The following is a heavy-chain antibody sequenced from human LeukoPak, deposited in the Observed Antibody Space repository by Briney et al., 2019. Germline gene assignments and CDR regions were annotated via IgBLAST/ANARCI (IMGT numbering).Heavy chain of an antibody. J-gene: IGHJ4*02. CDR1: GGTFSSYA. CDR2: IIPIFGTA. V-gene: IGHV1-69*13. D-gene: IGHD4-17*01. Sequence: SVKVSCKAFGGTFSSYAISWVRQAPGQGLEWMGGIIPIFGTANYAQKFQGRVTITADESTSTAHMELSSLRSEDTAVYYCASPNDYGDYYPPDYWGQGTLVTVSS. CDR3: ASPNDYGDYYPPDY.